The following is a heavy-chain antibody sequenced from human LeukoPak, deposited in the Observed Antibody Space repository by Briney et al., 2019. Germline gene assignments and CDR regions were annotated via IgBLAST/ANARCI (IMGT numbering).Heavy chain of an antibody. Sequence: PSETLSLTCAVYGGSFSGYYWSWIRQPPGKGLEWIGGINHSGSTNYNPSLKSRVTISVDTSKNQFSLKLSSVTAADTAMYYCARGLPGLYYYYYYMDVWGKGTPVTVSS. CDR2: INHSGST. D-gene: IGHD3/OR15-3a*01. V-gene: IGHV4-34*01. J-gene: IGHJ6*03. CDR1: GGSFSGYY. CDR3: ARGLPGLYYYYYYMDV.